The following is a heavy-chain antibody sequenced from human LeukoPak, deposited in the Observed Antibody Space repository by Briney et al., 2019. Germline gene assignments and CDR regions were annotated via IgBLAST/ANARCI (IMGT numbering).Heavy chain of an antibody. J-gene: IGHJ3*02. Sequence: SSVKVSCKTSGGTFSSYAISWVRQAPGQGLEWMGRIIPIFGTANYAQKFQGRVTITTDESTSTAYMELSSLRSEDTAVYYCARDVVTKAGAFDIWGQGTMVTVSS. CDR2: IIPIFGTA. D-gene: IGHD2-21*02. CDR3: ARDVVTKAGAFDI. V-gene: IGHV1-69*05. CDR1: GGTFSSYA.